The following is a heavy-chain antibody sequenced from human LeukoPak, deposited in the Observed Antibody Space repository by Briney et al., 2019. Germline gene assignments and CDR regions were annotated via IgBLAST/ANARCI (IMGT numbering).Heavy chain of an antibody. CDR2: IYYSGST. V-gene: IGHV4-39*01. CDR3: ARQICSSTSCLTFDY. J-gene: IGHJ4*02. Sequence: SETLSFTCTVSGGSISSSSYYWGWIRQPPGKGLEWIGSIYYSGSTYYNPPLKSRVTISVDTSKNQFSLKLSSVTAADTAVYYCARQICSSTSCLTFDYWGQGTLVTVSS. CDR1: GGSISSSSYY. D-gene: IGHD2-2*01.